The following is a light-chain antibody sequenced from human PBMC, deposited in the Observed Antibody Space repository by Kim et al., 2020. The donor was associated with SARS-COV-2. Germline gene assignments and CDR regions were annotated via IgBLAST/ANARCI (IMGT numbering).Light chain of an antibody. Sequence: GQRVTISCSGGSSNIGSNSVNWYRQLPGTAPKLLIYRNNQRPSGVPDRFSGSKSGTSASLAISGLRSEDEADYYCAAWDDSLSGWVFGGGTQLTVL. J-gene: IGLJ3*02. V-gene: IGLV1-47*01. CDR1: SSNIGSNS. CDR3: AAWDDSLSGWV. CDR2: RNN.